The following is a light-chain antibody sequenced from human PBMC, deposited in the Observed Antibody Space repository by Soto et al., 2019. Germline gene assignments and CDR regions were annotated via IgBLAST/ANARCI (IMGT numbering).Light chain of an antibody. CDR1: QTVTSY. J-gene: IGKJ4*02. CDR2: APS. CDR3: QLRYRFPNT. V-gene: IGKV1-39*01. Sequence: TQSPSSLSASVGDSLSLTCRASQTVTSYLTWYQQKPGKAPNLLIYAPSTLQSGVPSRFSGSGSGTEFTLTIISLQPEDVATYYSQLRYRFPNTFGRGTMVDI.